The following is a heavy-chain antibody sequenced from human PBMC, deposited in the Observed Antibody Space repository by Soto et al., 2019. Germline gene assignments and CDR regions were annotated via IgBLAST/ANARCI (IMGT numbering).Heavy chain of an antibody. Sequence: QVQLVQSGAEVKKSGASVKVSCKASGYTFASHDINWVRQATGQGLEWMGWMNPNSGNTGYAQKFQGRVTMTRNTSISTAYMELSSLRSEDTAVYYCARWDYGVYARFDYWGQGTLVTVSS. CDR2: MNPNSGNT. D-gene: IGHD4-17*01. V-gene: IGHV1-8*01. J-gene: IGHJ4*02. CDR1: GYTFASHD. CDR3: ARWDYGVYARFDY.